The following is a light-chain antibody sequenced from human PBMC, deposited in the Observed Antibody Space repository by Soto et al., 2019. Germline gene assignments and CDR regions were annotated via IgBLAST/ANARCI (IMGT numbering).Light chain of an antibody. CDR2: AAS. CDR3: QQSYSLPPT. V-gene: IGKV1-39*01. CDR1: QTISRY. Sequence: DIQMTQSPSSLSASVGDRVTIFCRASQTISRYLNWYQQKPGKAPVLIVFAASSLFPGVPSRFSGSGSGTDFSLTISSLQPEDFATYYCQQSYSLPPTFGQGTKV. J-gene: IGKJ1*01.